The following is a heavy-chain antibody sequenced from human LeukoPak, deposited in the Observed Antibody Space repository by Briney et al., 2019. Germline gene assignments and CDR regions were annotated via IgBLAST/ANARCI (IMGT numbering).Heavy chain of an antibody. J-gene: IGHJ4*02. CDR3: AKDRGAYYDSSGYIDY. CDR2: IRYDGRNK. V-gene: IGHV3-30*02. D-gene: IGHD3-22*01. Sequence: GSLRLSCAASGFTFSSYGMHWVRQAPGKGLEWVAFIRYDGRNKYYTDSVKGRFTISRDNSKNTLLLQMNSLRAEDTAVYYCAKDRGAYYDSSGYIDYWGQGTLVTVSS. CDR1: GFTFSSYG.